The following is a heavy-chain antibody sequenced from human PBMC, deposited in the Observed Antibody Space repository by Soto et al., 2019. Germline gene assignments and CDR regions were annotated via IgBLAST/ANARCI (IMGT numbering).Heavy chain of an antibody. J-gene: IGHJ3*02. D-gene: IGHD6-13*01. CDR3: ARGRHSSFDI. V-gene: IGHV6-1*01. CDR1: GDSLFTNGFA. CDR2: TYYRSKWSN. Sequence: QVQLQQSGPGLVKPSQTLSLTCAISGDSLFTNGFALNWIRLSPSRVLEWLGRTYYRSKWSNDYAIYLKSRITINPDTSKNHFALQLPSVTPEDTDVYVCARGRHSSFDIWGQGTMVTVSS.